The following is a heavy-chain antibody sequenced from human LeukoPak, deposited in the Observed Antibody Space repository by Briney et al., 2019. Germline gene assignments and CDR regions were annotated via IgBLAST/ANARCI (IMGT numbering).Heavy chain of an antibody. CDR2: INPNSGGT. CDR1: GYTFTGYY. D-gene: IGHD3-22*01. Sequence: ASVKVSCKASGYTFTGYYMHWVRQAPGQGLEWMGWINPNSGGTNYAQKFQGRVTMTRDTSISTAYTELSRLRSDDTAVYYCARGTYYDSSGYYPNFDYWGQGTLVTVSS. V-gene: IGHV1-2*02. J-gene: IGHJ4*02. CDR3: ARGTYYDSSGYYPNFDY.